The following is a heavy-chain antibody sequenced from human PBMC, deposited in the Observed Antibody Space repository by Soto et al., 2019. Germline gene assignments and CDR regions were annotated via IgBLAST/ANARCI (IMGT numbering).Heavy chain of an antibody. D-gene: IGHD3-22*01. Sequence: VQLLESGGGLVQPGGSLRLSCAASGFTFSSYAMSWVRQAPGKGLEWVSAISGSGGSTYYADSVKGRFTISRDNSKNTLYLQMNSLRAEDTAVYYCAKDRLTMIVVVTHFDYWGQGTLVTVSS. CDR1: GFTFSSYA. V-gene: IGHV3-23*01. J-gene: IGHJ4*02. CDR2: ISGSGGST. CDR3: AKDRLTMIVVVTHFDY.